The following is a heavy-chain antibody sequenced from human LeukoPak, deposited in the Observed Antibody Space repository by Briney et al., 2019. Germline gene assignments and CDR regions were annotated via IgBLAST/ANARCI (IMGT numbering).Heavy chain of an antibody. D-gene: IGHD6-13*01. CDR1: GGSISSYY. Sequence: SETLSLTCTVSGGSISSYYWSWIRQPPGKGLEWIGYIYYSGSTNYNPSLKGRVTISVDTSKNQFSLKLSSVTAADTAVYYCARGPTAGDPFYYFDYWGQGTLVTVSS. J-gene: IGHJ4*02. V-gene: IGHV4-59*01. CDR2: IYYSGST. CDR3: ARGPTAGDPFYYFDY.